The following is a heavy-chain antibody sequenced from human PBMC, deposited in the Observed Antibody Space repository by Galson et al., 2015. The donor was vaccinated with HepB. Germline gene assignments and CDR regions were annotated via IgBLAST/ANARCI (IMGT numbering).Heavy chain of an antibody. CDR1: GSTFASYY. V-gene: IGHV1-46*01. J-gene: IGHJ4*02. D-gene: IGHD3-16*02. Sequence: SVKVSCKASGSTFASYYMHWVRQAPGQGLEWMGIINPSGGSTSYAQKFQGRVTMTRDTSTSTVYMELSSLRSEDTAVYYCARDSVIQPLDYWGQGTLVTVSS. CDR3: ARDSVIQPLDY. CDR2: INPSGGST.